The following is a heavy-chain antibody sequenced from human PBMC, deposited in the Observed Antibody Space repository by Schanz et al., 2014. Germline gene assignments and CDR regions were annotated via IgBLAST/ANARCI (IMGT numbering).Heavy chain of an antibody. V-gene: IGHV1-46*03. D-gene: IGHD3-10*01. J-gene: IGHJ4*02. CDR3: VRAPHYGSGRHLDY. CDR2: INPTGGST. Sequence: VQLVESGGGLVRPGQSLRLSCSASGFTFSTYVMHWVRQAPGQGLEWMGIINPTGGSTTYAEKFLGRVTMTSDTSTSTVYMELSRLRSEDMAVYYCVRAPHYGSGRHLDYWGQGTLVTVSS. CDR1: GFTFSTYV.